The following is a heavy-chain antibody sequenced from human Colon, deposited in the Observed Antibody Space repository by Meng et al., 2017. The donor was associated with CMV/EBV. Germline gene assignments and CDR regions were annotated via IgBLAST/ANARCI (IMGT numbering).Heavy chain of an antibody. CDR3: ARDSSSWYADY. D-gene: IGHD6-13*01. CDR2: IYSGGST. Sequence: EGPVVVLGGGLVQPGGSLRLSCAASGFTVSSNYMSWVRQAPGKGLEWVSVIYSGGSTYYADSVKGRFTISRDNSKNTLYLQMNSLRAEDTAVYYCARDSSSWYADYWGQGTLVTVSS. V-gene: IGHV3-66*01. CDR1: GFTVSSNY. J-gene: IGHJ4*02.